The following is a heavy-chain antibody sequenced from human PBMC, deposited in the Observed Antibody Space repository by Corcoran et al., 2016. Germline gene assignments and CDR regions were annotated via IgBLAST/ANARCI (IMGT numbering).Heavy chain of an antibody. CDR2: ISSSSSTI. CDR1: GFTFSSYS. Sequence: EVHLVESGGGLVQPGGSLRLSCAASGFTFSSYSMNWVRQAPGKGLEWVSYISSSSSTIYYADSVKGRFTISRDNAKNSLYLQMNSLRAEDTAVYYCARARYCSSTSCYASYFDYWGQGTLVTVSS. CDR3: ARARYCSSTSCYASYFDY. J-gene: IGHJ4*02. D-gene: IGHD2-2*01. V-gene: IGHV3-48*04.